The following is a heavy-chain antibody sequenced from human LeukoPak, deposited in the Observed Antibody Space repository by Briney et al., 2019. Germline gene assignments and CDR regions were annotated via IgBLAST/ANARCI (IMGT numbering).Heavy chain of an antibody. CDR2: MNPNSGNT. CDR3: ATMTLLETEYFDY. D-gene: IGHD5-24*01. Sequence: GASVKVSCKASGYTFTSYDINWVRQAPGQGLEWMGWMNPNSGNTGYAQKFQGRVTITRNTSISTAYMELSSLRSEDTAVYYCATMTLLETEYFDYWGQGTLVTVSS. CDR1: GYTFTSYD. J-gene: IGHJ4*02. V-gene: IGHV1-8*03.